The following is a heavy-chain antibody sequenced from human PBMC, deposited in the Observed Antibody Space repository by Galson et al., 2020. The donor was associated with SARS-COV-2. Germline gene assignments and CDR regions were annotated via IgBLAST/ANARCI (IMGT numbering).Heavy chain of an antibody. CDR3: ARDGRQGGLLLWNYFFDY. D-gene: IGHD3-10*01. CDR1: GFTFSSHG. V-gene: IGHV3-30*02. Sequence: SCVASGFTFSSHGMHWVRQAPGKGLEWVAFIRYDGSNTYYAESVRGRFTISRDDSRNTLSLQVNSLRTEDTAIYYCARDGRQGGLLLWNYFFDYWGQGALVTVSS. J-gene: IGHJ4*02. CDR2: IRYDGSNT.